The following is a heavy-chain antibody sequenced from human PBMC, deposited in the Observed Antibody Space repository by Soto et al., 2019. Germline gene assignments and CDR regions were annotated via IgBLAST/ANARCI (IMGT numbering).Heavy chain of an antibody. V-gene: IGHV3-30*19. D-gene: IGHD3-16*01. J-gene: IGHJ1*01. Sequence: QVQLVESGGGVVQPGTSLRVSCVGSGFTFRSYVIHWVRQAPGKGLEWVALTSYDGGDKYYGDSVRGRFTISRDNSRNTVDLQMDSLRLEDTALYYCARWGTTGGLDDWGQGTLVSVSS. CDR3: ARWGTTGGLDD. CDR2: TSYDGGDK. CDR1: GFTFRSYV.